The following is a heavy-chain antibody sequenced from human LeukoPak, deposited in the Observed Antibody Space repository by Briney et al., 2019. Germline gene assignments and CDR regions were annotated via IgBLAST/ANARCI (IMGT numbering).Heavy chain of an antibody. J-gene: IGHJ4*02. CDR3: ARGGLLWFGQLSF. CDR2: IGIAGDT. Sequence: GGGLRVSCAASGFSFMSYDMRWVRQATGEGLEWVSVIGIAGDTYYPVSVKGRFTISRENAKNSLYLQLNSMSCGDTAVYYCARGGLLWFGQLSFGGQGTMVTVSS. V-gene: IGHV3-13*04. D-gene: IGHD3-10*01. CDR1: GFSFMSYD.